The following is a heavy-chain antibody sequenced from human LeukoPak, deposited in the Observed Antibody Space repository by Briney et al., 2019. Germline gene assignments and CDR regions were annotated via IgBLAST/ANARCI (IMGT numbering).Heavy chain of an antibody. V-gene: IGHV1-8*01. CDR1: GYTFTNHD. D-gene: IGHD5/OR15-5a*01. Sequence: ASVTVSFKASGYTFTNHDINWVRQATGQGLEWMGWMNPNRSSTGYAQKFQCRVTITSNTSISTSYMGLSSLRSENTARDYCAGHVSATWGQGTLGTVSS. CDR2: MNPNRSST. CDR3: AGHVSAT. J-gene: IGHJ5*02.